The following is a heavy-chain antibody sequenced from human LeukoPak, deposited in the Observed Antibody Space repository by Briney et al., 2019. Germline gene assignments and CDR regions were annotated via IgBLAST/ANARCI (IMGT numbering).Heavy chain of an antibody. Sequence: SQTLSLTCAVSGGPISSGGYSWSWIRQPPGKGLEWIGYIYHSGGTYYNPSLKSRVTISVDRSKNQFSLKLSSVTAADTAVYYCARGSGYGDYVGAFDIWGQGTMVTVSS. CDR1: GGPISSGGYS. V-gene: IGHV4-30-2*01. D-gene: IGHD4-17*01. CDR2: IYHSGGT. CDR3: ARGSGYGDYVGAFDI. J-gene: IGHJ3*02.